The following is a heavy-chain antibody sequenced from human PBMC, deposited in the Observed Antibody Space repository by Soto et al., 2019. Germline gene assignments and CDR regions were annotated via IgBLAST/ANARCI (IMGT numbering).Heavy chain of an antibody. CDR2: TYYRSRWYN. CDR1: GDSVFSNSAA. D-gene: IGHD5-18*01. J-gene: IGHJ4*02. V-gene: IGHV6-1*01. Sequence: QVQLQQSGPGLVKPSQTLSLTCAISGDSVFSNSAAWNWIRQSPSRGLEWLGRTYYRSRWYNDYAVSVKSRITINPHPSKHHFSLQLNSVTPEDTAVYYCARAERYSFGYPFDFWGQGTLVTVSS. CDR3: ARAERYSFGYPFDF.